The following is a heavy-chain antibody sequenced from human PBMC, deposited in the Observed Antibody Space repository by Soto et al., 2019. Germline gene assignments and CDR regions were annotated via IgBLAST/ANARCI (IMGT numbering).Heavy chain of an antibody. V-gene: IGHV3-48*01. CDR3: ASLNFFPLNHF. CDR1: GFTFSSYS. Sequence: GGSLRLSCAASGFTFSSYSMNWVRQAPGKGLEWVSYISSSSSTIYYADSVKGRFTISRDNAKNSLYLQMNSLRAEDTAVYYCASLNFFPLNHFWGQGTLVTVSS. J-gene: IGHJ4*02. CDR2: ISSSSSTI.